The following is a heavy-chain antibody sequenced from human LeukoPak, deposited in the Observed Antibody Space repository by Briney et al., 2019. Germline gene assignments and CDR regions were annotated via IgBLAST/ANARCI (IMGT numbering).Heavy chain of an antibody. J-gene: IGHJ6*02. CDR1: GYSFTSYW. CDR3: ARRPTGYCSSTSCLVRYYYGMDV. V-gene: IGHV5-10-1*01. CDR2: IGPSDSYT. D-gene: IGHD2-2*01. Sequence: GESLKISCKGSGYSFTSYWISWVRQMPGKGLEWMGRIGPSDSYTNYSPSFQGHVTISADKSISTAYLQWSSLKASDTAMYYCARRPTGYCSSTSCLVRYYYGMDVWGQGTTVTVSS.